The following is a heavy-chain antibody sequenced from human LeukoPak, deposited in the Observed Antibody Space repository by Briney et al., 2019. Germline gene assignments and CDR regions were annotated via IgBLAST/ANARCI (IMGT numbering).Heavy chain of an antibody. J-gene: IGHJ4*02. Sequence: GGSLRLSYAASGFTFSSYDMHWVRQARGKGLEWVSAIGTAGDTYYPGSVKGRFTISRENAKNSLYLQMNSLRAGDTAVYYCARATDYGDFFDYWGQGTLVTVSS. V-gene: IGHV3-13*01. CDR2: IGTAGDT. CDR1: GFTFSSYD. D-gene: IGHD4-17*01. CDR3: ARATDYGDFFDY.